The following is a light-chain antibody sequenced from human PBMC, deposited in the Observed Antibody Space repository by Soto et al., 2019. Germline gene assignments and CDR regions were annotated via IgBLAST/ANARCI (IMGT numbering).Light chain of an antibody. CDR2: KAY. Sequence: DIQMTQSPSTLSASVGDRVAITCRASQNIGTSLAWYQQTPGKAPKLLIYKAYTLKSGVQSRFSGSGSGTDFTLTIRSLEPEDFAVYYCKQRSNWPPVFGGGTKVDI. CDR3: KQRSNWPPV. CDR1: QNIGTS. V-gene: IGKV1-5*03. J-gene: IGKJ4*01.